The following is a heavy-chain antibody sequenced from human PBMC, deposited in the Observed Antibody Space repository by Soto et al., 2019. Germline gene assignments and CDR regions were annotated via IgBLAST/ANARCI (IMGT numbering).Heavy chain of an antibody. V-gene: IGHV1-69*12. CDR1: GGTFSSYA. CDR3: AIGGRVAALEDFQH. J-gene: IGHJ1*01. Sequence: QVQLVQSGAEVKKPGSSVKVSCKASGGTFSSYAISWVRQAPGQGLEWMGGIIPIFGTANYAQKFQGRVTXXAXEXXSTAYMELSSLRSEDTAVYYCAIGGRVAALEDFQHWGQGTLVTVSS. D-gene: IGHD6-19*01. CDR2: IIPIFGTA.